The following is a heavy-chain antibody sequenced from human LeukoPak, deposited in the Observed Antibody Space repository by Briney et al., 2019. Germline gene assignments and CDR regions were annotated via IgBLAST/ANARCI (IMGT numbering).Heavy chain of an antibody. CDR3: VRELDNWNDGGIENYFDY. Sequence: ASVKFSCKASGYTFTSYGISWVRQAPGQGLEWMGWISAYNGNTNYAQKLQGRVTMTTDTSTSTAYMELRSLRSDDTAVYYCVRELDNWNDGGIENYFDYWGQGTLVTVSS. CDR1: GYTFTSYG. J-gene: IGHJ4*02. D-gene: IGHD1-1*01. V-gene: IGHV1-18*01. CDR2: ISAYNGNT.